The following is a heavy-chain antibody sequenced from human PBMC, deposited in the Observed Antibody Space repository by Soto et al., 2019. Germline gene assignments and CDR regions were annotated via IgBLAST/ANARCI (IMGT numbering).Heavy chain of an antibody. CDR2: LYDVDGT. D-gene: IGHD1-1*01. CDR3: ASWHEREHAYDV. Sequence: DVRLVESGGGLIQPGESLRLSCAAFGFTVSGQRYVAWVRQAPGKGLEWISALYDVDGTFYADSVKGRFTTSSDSSKTTVYLQMNGLRPDDTAVYYCASWHEREHAYDVWGRGTTVTVSS. J-gene: IGHJ3*01. V-gene: IGHV3-53*01. CDR1: GFTVSGQRY.